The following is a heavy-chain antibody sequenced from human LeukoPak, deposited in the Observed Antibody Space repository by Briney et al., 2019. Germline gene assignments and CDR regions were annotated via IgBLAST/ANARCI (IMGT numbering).Heavy chain of an antibody. V-gene: IGHV3-9*01. J-gene: IGHJ3*01. CDR2: LSWNGATV. CDR3: VRGTRAFDV. Sequence: QSGRSLRLSCAASGFTFDDYAMHWVRQAPGKGLEWVSGLSWNGATVGYADSVKGRFTISRDNAQKSLYLQINSLRGDDTALYYCVRGTRAFDVWGQGTMVTVSS. CDR1: GFTFDDYA.